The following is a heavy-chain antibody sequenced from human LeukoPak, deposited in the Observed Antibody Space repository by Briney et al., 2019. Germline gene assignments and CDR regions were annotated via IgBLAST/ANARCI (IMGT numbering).Heavy chain of an antibody. CDR3: AREIGIYGMDV. J-gene: IGHJ6*02. D-gene: IGHD2/OR15-2a*01. V-gene: IGHV1-3*01. Sequence: GASVKVSCKASGYTLTSYAMHWVRQAPGQRVEWMGWINAGNGNTKYSQKFQGRVGITRDTSASTAYMELSSLRSEDTAVYYCAREIGIYGMDVWGQGTTVTVSS. CDR1: GYTLTSYA. CDR2: INAGNGNT.